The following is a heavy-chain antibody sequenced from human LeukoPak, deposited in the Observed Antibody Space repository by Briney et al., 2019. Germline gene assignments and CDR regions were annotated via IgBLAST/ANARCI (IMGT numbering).Heavy chain of an antibody. Sequence: SETLSLTCTVSGGSISSYYWSWIRQPPGKGLEWIGYIYYSGSTNYNPSLKSRVTISVDTSKNQFSLKLSSVTAADTAVYYCARSHYYGSESKTLNWFDPWGQGTLVTVSS. CDR2: IYYSGST. V-gene: IGHV4-59*01. CDR3: ARSHYYGSESKTLNWFDP. D-gene: IGHD3-10*01. J-gene: IGHJ5*02. CDR1: GGSISSYY.